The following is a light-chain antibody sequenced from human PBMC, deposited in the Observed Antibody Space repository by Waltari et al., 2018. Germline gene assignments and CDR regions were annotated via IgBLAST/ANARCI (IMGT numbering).Light chain of an antibody. CDR1: QSVGSY. CDR3: QQRSNWTPHT. CDR2: DAS. Sequence: EIVLTPSPDTLSLSPGDTATISCRASQSVGSYLAWYQQKPGHPPRLLIYDASNRATGVPDRFRGSGSGTDFTLTISSLEAEDFAVYFCQQRSNWTPHTFGQGARLDIK. J-gene: IGKJ2*01. V-gene: IGKV3-11*01.